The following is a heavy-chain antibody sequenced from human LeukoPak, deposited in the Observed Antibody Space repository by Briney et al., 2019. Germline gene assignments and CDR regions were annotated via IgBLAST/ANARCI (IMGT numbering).Heavy chain of an antibody. CDR1: GFTFSSYE. V-gene: IGHV3-48*03. J-gene: IGHJ3*02. D-gene: IGHD1-20*01. Sequence: GGSLRLSCAASGFTFSSYEMNWVRQAPGKGLEWVSYISSSGSTIYSADSVKGRFTISRDNSKNTLYLQMNSLRAEDTAVYYCAKDGYNYTSRDNDGFDIWGQGTMVTVSS. CDR3: AKDGYNYTSRDNDGFDI. CDR2: ISSSGSTI.